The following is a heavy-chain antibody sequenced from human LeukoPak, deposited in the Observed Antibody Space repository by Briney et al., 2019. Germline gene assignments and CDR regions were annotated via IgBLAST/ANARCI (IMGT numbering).Heavy chain of an antibody. CDR2: ISYDGSNK. CDR3: AKSDKGLLIRAFDM. Sequence: PGGSLRLSCAASGFTFSDYYMSWVRQAPGKGLEWVAVISYDGSNKYYVDSVKGRFTITRDNSKNTLYLQMNSLRAEDTAVYYCAKSDKGLLIRAFDMWGQGTMVTVSS. D-gene: IGHD3-22*01. CDR1: GFTFSDYY. V-gene: IGHV3-30*18. J-gene: IGHJ3*02.